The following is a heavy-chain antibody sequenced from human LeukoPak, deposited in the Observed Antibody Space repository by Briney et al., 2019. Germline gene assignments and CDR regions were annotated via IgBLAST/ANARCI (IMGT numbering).Heavy chain of an antibody. CDR3: ARCLRYSSSSEYFQH. V-gene: IGHV2-5*08. CDR1: GGSISSYYW. Sequence: TLSLTCTVSGGSISSYYWSWIRQPPGKALEWLALIYWDDDKRYSPSLMSRLTITKDTSKNQVVLIMTNMDPVDTATYYCARCLRYSSSSEYFQHWGQGTLVTVSS. CDR2: IYWDDDK. J-gene: IGHJ1*01. D-gene: IGHD6-13*01.